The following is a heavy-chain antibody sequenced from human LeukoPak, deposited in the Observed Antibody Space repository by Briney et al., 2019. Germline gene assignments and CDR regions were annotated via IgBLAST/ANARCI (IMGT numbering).Heavy chain of an antibody. CDR3: AKAMGGGIAVADY. V-gene: IGHV3-30*18. J-gene: IGHJ4*02. Sequence: PGGSLRLSCAASGFTFSSSAMSWVRQAPGKGLEWVAVISYDGSNQYYADSVKGRFTISRNNSKNTLYLQMNSLRAGDTAVYYCAKAMGGGIAVADYWGQGTLVTVSS. D-gene: IGHD6-19*01. CDR2: ISYDGSNQ. CDR1: GFTFSSSA.